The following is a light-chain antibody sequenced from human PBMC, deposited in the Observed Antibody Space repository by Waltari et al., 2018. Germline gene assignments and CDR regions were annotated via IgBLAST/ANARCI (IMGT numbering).Light chain of an antibody. CDR3: QQFHLYPLT. CDR1: QTISSW. Sequence: QMTQSPSTLSASVGDRVTISCRASQTISSWLAWYQQKPGKAPRLLIYKASTLDSGVSSRFSGSGAGTDFTLTINSLQPNDSATYYCQQFHLYPLTFGGGTKVEIK. V-gene: IGKV1-5*03. J-gene: IGKJ4*01. CDR2: KAS.